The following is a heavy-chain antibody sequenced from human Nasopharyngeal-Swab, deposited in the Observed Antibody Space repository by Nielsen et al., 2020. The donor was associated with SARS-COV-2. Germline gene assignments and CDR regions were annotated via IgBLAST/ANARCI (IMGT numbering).Heavy chain of an antibody. V-gene: IGHV3-23*01. J-gene: IGHJ6*03. D-gene: IGHD1-26*01. CDR2: VSGRDST. CDR3: AKDRNSAYYYYYMDV. Sequence: WIRQPPGKGLEWVSSVSGRDSTYYADSVKGRFTISRDISKNTLYLQMNSLRAEYTAVYYCAKDRNSAYYYYYMDVWGKGTTVTVSS.